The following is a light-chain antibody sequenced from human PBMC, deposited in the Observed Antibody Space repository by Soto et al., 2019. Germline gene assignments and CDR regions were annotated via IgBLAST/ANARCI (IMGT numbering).Light chain of an antibody. CDR2: GAS. CDR3: QQRSNWHPT. CDR1: QSVSSSY. J-gene: IGKJ4*01. Sequence: EIVLTQSPGTLSLSPGERATLSCRASQSVSSSYLAWYQQKPGQAPRLLIYGASSRATGIPDRFSGSGSGTDFTLTISRLEPEDFAVYYCQQRSNWHPTFGGGTKVDIK. V-gene: IGKV3D-20*02.